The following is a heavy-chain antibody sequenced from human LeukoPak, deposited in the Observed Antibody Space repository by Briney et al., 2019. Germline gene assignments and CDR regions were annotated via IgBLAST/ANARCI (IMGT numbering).Heavy chain of an antibody. D-gene: IGHD2-21*01. V-gene: IGHV1-46*01. CDR2: INPGDGTT. Sequence: ASVKVSCKSSGYVFSSYYMHWVRQARGQGLEWMGVINPGDGTTNYAQNFRGRINMTRDTSTKTVEMELSSLRSEDTAIYYCARDGFYSRWFDPWGQGTQVTVSS. J-gene: IGHJ5*02. CDR3: ARDGFYSRWFDP. CDR1: GYVFSSYY.